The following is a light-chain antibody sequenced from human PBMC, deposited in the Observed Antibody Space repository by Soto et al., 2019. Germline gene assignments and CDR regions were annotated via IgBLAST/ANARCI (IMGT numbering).Light chain of an antibody. Sequence: SYELTQPPSVSVAPGQTARITCGGNNIGSYSVHWYQQKPGQAPVLVVYDYSARPSGIPERFSGSNSGNTATLTISRVEAGDEADYNCQLWDSYTDRSVFGTGTKVTV. V-gene: IGLV3-21*02. J-gene: IGLJ1*01. CDR3: QLWDSYTDRSV. CDR2: DYS. CDR1: NIGSYS.